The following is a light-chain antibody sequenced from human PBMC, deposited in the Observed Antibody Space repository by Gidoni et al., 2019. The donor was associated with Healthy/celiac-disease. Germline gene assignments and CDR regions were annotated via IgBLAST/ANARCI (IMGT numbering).Light chain of an antibody. Sequence: EIVLTQAPGTLSLSPGERATLSCRASQGGSSSYLAWYQQTPGQAPRLLIYGASSRATCIPDRFSGSGSGTYFTLTISRLEPSDFAVYYCQQYGSSPLMCSFGQGTKLEIK. V-gene: IGKV3-20*01. J-gene: IGKJ2*04. CDR3: QQYGSSPLMCS. CDR2: GAS. CDR1: QGGSSSY.